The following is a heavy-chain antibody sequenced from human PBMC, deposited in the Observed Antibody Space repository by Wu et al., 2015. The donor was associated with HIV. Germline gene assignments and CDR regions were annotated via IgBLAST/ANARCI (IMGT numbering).Heavy chain of an antibody. Sequence: QVQLVQSGAEVKKPGASVKVSCRASGYTFTGHYMHWVRQAPGQGLEWMGWINPNSGGTNFAQKFQGRVTMARDMSISTAYLEVSRLKSDDTAVYYCARGRILPDILGANEYFQHWGQGTLVTVSS. CDR3: ARGRILPDILGANEYFQH. V-gene: IGHV1-2*02. J-gene: IGHJ1*01. D-gene: IGHD1-26*01. CDR1: GYTFTGHY. CDR2: INPNSGGT.